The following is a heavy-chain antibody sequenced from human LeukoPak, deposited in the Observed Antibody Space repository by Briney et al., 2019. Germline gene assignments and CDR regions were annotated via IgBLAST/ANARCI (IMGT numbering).Heavy chain of an antibody. V-gene: IGHV4-59*01. D-gene: IGHD3-10*01. Sequence: SETLSLTCTVSGGSISSYYWSWIRQPPGRGLEWIGYIYYSGSTNYNPSLKSRVTISVDTSKNQFSLKLSSVTAADTAVYYCARDCPMVRGVIPDHYYYMDVWGKGTTVTVSS. CDR2: IYYSGST. CDR3: ARDCPMVRGVIPDHYYYMDV. CDR1: GGSISSYY. J-gene: IGHJ6*03.